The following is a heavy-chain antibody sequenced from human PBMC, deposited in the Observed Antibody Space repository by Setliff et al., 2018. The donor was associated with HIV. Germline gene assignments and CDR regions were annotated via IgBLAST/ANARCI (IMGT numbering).Heavy chain of an antibody. V-gene: IGHV2-70*11. Sequence: GPTLVHPTQTLTLTCTFSGFSLTTSEMCVSWIRQPPGKALEWLARIDWDDDTYYATSLKTRLTISKDTSKNQVVLTMTNMDPVDTATYYCTRAPRWLNGAFDIWGQGTMVTVSS. CDR2: IDWDDDT. CDR1: GFSLTTSEMC. J-gene: IGHJ3*02. CDR3: TRAPRWLNGAFDI. D-gene: IGHD3-22*01.